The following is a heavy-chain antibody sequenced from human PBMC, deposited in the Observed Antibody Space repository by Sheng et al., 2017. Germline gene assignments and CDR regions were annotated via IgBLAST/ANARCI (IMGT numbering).Heavy chain of an antibody. J-gene: IGHJ3*02. CDR2: ITSSGSTI. Sequence: EVQLVESGGGLVQPGGSLRLSCAASGFTFSSYEMNWVRQAPGKGLEWVSYITSSGSTIYYADSVKGRFTISRDNAKNSLYLQMNSLRAEDTAVYYCARGLEYYDFWIGYYDAFDIWGQGTMVTVSS. CDR1: GFTFSSYE. CDR3: ARGLEYYDFWIGYYDAFDI. D-gene: IGHD3-3*01. V-gene: IGHV3-48*03.